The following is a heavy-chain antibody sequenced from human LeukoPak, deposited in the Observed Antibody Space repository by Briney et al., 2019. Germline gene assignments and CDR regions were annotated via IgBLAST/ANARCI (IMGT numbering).Heavy chain of an antibody. V-gene: IGHV3-30*02. Sequence: PGGSLRLSCLASGFTFSSYGMHWVRQAPGKGLEWVAFIRYDGSNKYYADSVKGRFTISRDNSKNTLYLQMNSLRAEDTAVYYCAKDPRCGGDCYSDDYWGQGTLVTVSS. CDR2: IRYDGSNK. J-gene: IGHJ4*02. CDR1: GFTFSSYG. CDR3: AKDPRCGGDCYSDDY. D-gene: IGHD2-21*02.